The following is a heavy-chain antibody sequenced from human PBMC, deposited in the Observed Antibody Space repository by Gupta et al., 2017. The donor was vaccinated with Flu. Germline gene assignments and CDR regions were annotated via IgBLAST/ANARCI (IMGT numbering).Heavy chain of an antibody. D-gene: IGHD5-18*01. CDR2: IYYSGST. CDR3: ARLLRGYSYGYIDY. Sequence: QLQLQESGPGLEKPSETLSLTCTVSGGSISSSSSYWGWIRQPPGKGLEWIGSIYYSGSTYYNPSLKSRVTISVDTSKNQFSLKLSSVTAADTAVYYCARLLRGYSYGYIDYWGQGTLVTVSS. CDR1: GGSISSSSSY. V-gene: IGHV4-39*01. J-gene: IGHJ4*02.